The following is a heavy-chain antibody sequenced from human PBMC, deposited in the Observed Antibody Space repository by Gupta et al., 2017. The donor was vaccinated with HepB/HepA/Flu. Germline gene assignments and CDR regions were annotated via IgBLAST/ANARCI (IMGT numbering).Heavy chain of an antibody. CDR3: ARHGWLQFFLY. J-gene: IGHJ4*02. CDR2: IYYSGST. Sequence: QLQLQESGPGLVKPSETLPLTCTVSGGSISSSSYYWGWIRQPPGKGLEWIGSIYYSGSTYYNASLKSRVTISVDTSKNQFSLKLSSVTAADTAVYYCARHGWLQFFLYWGQGTLVTVSS. D-gene: IGHD5-24*01. CDR1: GGSISSSSYY. V-gene: IGHV4-39*01.